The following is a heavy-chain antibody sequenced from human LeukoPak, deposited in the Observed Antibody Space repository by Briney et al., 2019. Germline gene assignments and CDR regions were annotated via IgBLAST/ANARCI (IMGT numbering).Heavy chain of an antibody. CDR3: ARGGIAGHWYFDL. Sequence: PSETLSLTCAVYGGSFSGYYWSWIRQPPGKGLEWIGEINHSGSTNYNPSLESRVTISVDTSKNQFSLKLSSVTAADTAVYYCARGGIAGHWYFDLWGRGTLVTVSS. D-gene: IGHD6-13*01. V-gene: IGHV4-34*01. J-gene: IGHJ2*01. CDR1: GGSFSGYY. CDR2: INHSGST.